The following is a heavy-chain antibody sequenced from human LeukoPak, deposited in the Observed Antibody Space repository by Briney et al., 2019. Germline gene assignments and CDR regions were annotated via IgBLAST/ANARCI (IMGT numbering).Heavy chain of an antibody. CDR1: GGSISSYY. Sequence: PLETLSLTCTVSGGSISSYYWSWIRQPPGKGLEWIGYIYYSGSTNYNPSLKSRVTISVDTSKNQFSLKLSSVTAADTAVYYCARHSRRRNCSGGSCYSAFDIWGQGTMVTVSS. D-gene: IGHD2-15*01. J-gene: IGHJ3*02. CDR2: IYYSGST. CDR3: ARHSRRRNCSGGSCYSAFDI. V-gene: IGHV4-59*08.